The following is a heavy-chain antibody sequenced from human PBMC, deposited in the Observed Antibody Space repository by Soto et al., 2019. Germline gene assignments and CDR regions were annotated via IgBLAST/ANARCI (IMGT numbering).Heavy chain of an antibody. Sequence: SVKDSCKASGDSFGSYAVSWVGQAPGQGREWMGAIIPVFGTTNYTQKFQGRVTITADDSTTTAYMELSSLRSDDTAVYYCAREPFGRFDPWGQGTLVTVSS. V-gene: IGHV1-69*13. J-gene: IGHJ5*02. D-gene: IGHD3-10*01. CDR3: AREPFGRFDP. CDR2: IIPVFGTT. CDR1: GDSFGSYA.